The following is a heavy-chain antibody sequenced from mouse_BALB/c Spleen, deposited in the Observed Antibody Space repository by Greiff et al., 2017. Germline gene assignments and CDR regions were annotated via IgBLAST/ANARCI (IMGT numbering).Heavy chain of an antibody. V-gene: IGHV5-6-4*01. D-gene: IGHD2-1*01. CDR1: GFTFSSYT. Sequence: EVKLVESGGGLVKPGGSLKLSCAASGFTFSSYTMSWVRQTPEKRLEWVATISSGGSYTYYPDSVKGRFTISRDNAKNTLYLQMSSLKSEDTAMYYCTREMDGNYWFAYWGQGTLVTVSA. J-gene: IGHJ3*01. CDR2: ISSGGSYT. CDR3: TREMDGNYWFAY.